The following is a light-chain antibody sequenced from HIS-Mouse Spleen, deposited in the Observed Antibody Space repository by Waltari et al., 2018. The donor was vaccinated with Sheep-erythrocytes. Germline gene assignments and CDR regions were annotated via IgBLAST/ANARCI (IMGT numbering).Light chain of an antibody. CDR2: EGS. Sequence: GQSITISCTGTSSDVGSYNLVSWYQQHPGKAPKLMIYEGSKRPSVVSNRFSGSKSGNTASLTISGLQAEDEADYYCCSYAGSSTFHVVFGGGTKLTVL. CDR1: SSDVGSYNL. CDR3: CSYAGSSTFHVV. V-gene: IGLV2-23*03. J-gene: IGLJ2*01.